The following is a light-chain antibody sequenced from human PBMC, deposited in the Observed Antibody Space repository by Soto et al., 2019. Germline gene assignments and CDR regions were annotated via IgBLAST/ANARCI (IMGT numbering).Light chain of an antibody. CDR2: EDN. CDR1: SGSIASNY. J-gene: IGLJ2*01. V-gene: IGLV6-57*01. CDR3: QSYDSSNQGVV. Sequence: NFMLTQPHSVSESPGKTVTISCTRSSGSIASNYVQWYQQRPGSFPTTVIYEDNQRPSGVPDRFSGSIDSSSNSASLTISGLKTEDEADYYCQSYDSSNQGVVFGGGTKVTVL.